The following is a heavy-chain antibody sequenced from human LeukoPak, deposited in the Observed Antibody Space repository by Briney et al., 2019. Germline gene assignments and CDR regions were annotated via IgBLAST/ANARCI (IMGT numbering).Heavy chain of an antibody. CDR1: GFHFSTYG. Sequence: GGSLRLSCAASGFHFSTYGMHWVRQAPGKGLEWVAAISNDGSNKFYTDSVKGRFTISGDNPKTTMNLQMNSLRAEDTAVYYCAKGGGSIGRSYYFDYWGQGTLVTVSS. J-gene: IGHJ4*02. V-gene: IGHV3-30*18. CDR2: ISNDGSNK. CDR3: AKGGGSIGRSYYFDY. D-gene: IGHD2-15*01.